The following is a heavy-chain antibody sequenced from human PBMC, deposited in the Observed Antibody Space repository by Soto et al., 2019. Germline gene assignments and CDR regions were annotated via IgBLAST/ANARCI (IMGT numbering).Heavy chain of an antibody. CDR2: IYSGGST. D-gene: IGHD2-2*01. J-gene: IGHJ3*02. Sequence: EVQLVETGGGLIQPGGSLRLSCAVSGFTVSSNYMSWVRQAPGKGLEWVSVIYSGGSTYYADSVKGRFTISRDNSKNTLYLQMNSLRAEDTAVYYCARAVPAALDAFDIWGQGTMFTVSS. CDR1: GFTVSSNY. V-gene: IGHV3-53*02. CDR3: ARAVPAALDAFDI.